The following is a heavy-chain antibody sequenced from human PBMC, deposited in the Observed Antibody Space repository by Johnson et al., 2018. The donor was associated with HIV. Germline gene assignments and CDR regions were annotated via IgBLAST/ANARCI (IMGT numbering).Heavy chain of an antibody. CDR1: GFDFRSSW. J-gene: IGHJ3*02. CDR3: ARGRDYYESTGFRSASFDI. V-gene: IGHV3-74*01. CDR2: IRNDGSDT. Sequence: VQLVESGGGLVQPGGSLRLSCAASGFDFRSSWMHWVRQAPGKGLVWVARIRNDGSDTTYVDSVKGRFFISNDNSNNVLYLQMNSLTTDDTAMYYCARGRDYYESTGFRSASFDIWGQGTMVTVSS. D-gene: IGHD3-22*01.